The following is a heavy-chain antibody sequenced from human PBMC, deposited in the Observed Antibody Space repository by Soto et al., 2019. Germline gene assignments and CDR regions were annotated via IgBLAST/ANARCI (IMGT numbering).Heavy chain of an antibody. CDR1: GFMFNNYG. V-gene: IGHV3-30*03. D-gene: IGHD3-22*01. CDR2: ISFDGTNK. J-gene: IGHJ4*02. Sequence: QVKLVEAGGGVVQPGRSLGLSCAASGFMFNNYGMHWVRQAPGKGLEWVAIISFDGTNKYYGDSVMGRFTISRDNSKNRLCLQMLSLRDEETDVYYCARYLLGDSSASHHEGDFGGEETRVTVCS. CDR3: ARYLLGDSSASHHEGDF.